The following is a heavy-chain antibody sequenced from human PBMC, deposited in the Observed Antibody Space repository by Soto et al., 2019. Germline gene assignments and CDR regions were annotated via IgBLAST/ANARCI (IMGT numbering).Heavy chain of an antibody. CDR2: IYWDDDK. Sequence: SGPTLVKPTQTLTLTCTFSGFSLSTSGVGVGWIRQSPGKALEWLALIYWDDDKRYSPSLKSRLTITKDTSKNQVVLTMTNMDPVDTATYYCARRLIAAQFDYWGQGTLVTVSS. J-gene: IGHJ4*02. CDR3: ARRLIAAQFDY. V-gene: IGHV2-5*02. D-gene: IGHD6-6*01. CDR1: GFSLSTSGVG.